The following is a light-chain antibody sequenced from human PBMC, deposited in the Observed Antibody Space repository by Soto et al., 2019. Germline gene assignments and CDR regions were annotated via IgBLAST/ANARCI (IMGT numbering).Light chain of an antibody. CDR3: QQRSNWPT. Sequence: EIVLTQSPATLSLSPGERATLSCRASQSVSSYLAWYQQKPGQAPRLLIYDASNRATGIPARFSGSGSGTDFTLTISGLEPEDFEVYYCQQRSNWPTFGGGTKVEIK. CDR1: QSVSSY. J-gene: IGKJ4*01. CDR2: DAS. V-gene: IGKV3-11*01.